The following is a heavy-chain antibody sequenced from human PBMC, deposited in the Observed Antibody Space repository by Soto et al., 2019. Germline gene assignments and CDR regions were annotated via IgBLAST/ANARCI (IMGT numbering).Heavy chain of an antibody. D-gene: IGHD1-20*01. CDR3: AREVSGWFDP. V-gene: IGHV1-8*02. Sequence: GASVKVSCKASGYTFTSYYMHWVRQATGQGLEWMGWMNPNSANTGYAQKFQGRVTMTRNTSISTAYMELSSLRSEDTAVYYCAREVSGWFDPWGQGTLVTVS. CDR2: MNPNSANT. J-gene: IGHJ5*02. CDR1: GYTFTSYY.